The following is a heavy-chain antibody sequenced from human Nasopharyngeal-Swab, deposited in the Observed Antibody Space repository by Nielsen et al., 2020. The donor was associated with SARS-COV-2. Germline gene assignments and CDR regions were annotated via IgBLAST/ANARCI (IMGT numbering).Heavy chain of an antibody. J-gene: IGHJ4*02. CDR3: ASIAAAGAPGY. CDR2: IYYSGST. D-gene: IGHD6-13*01. V-gene: IGHV4-30-4*01. Sequence: WIRQPPGKGLEWIGYIYYSGSTYYNPSLKSRVTISVDTSKSQFSLKLSSVTAADTAVYYCASIAAAGAPGYWGQGTLVTVSS.